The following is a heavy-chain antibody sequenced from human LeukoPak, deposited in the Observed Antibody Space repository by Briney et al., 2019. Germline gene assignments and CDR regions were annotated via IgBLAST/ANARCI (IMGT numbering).Heavy chain of an antibody. CDR1: GGTFSSYA. J-gene: IGHJ6*02. V-gene: IGHV1-69*04. Sequence: SVKVSCKASGGTFSSYAISWVRQAPGQGLEWMGRIIPILGIANYAQKFQGRVTITADKSTSTAYMELSSLRSEDTAVYYCARGVAAMEGGGYWGQGTTVTVSS. D-gene: IGHD5-18*01. CDR3: ARGVAAMEGGGY. CDR2: IIPILGIA.